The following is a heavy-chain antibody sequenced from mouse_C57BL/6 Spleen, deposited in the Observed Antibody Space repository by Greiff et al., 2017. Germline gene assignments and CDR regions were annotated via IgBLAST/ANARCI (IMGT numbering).Heavy chain of an antibody. CDR1: GYTFTSYW. J-gene: IGHJ2*01. CDR3: ARKTPCYFDA. CDR2: IHPNSGST. Sequence: VQLQQPGAELVKPGASVKLSCKASGYTFTSYWMHWVKQRPGQGLEWIGMIHPNSGSTNYNEKFKSKDTLTVDKSSSTAYMQLSSLTSEDSAVYYCARKTPCYFDAWGEGTTLTVSP. V-gene: IGHV1-64*01.